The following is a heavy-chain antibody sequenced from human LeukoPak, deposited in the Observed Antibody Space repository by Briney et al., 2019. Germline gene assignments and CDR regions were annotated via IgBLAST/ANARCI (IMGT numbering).Heavy chain of an antibody. Sequence: SETLSLTCTVSGGSITSGSYFWSWIRQPAGKGLEWIGRIFSSGSTNYNPSLKSRVTMSVDTSKNQFSLKLSSVTAADTAEYFCARESRRSYCNEYWGQGTLVTVSS. CDR1: GGSITSGSYF. J-gene: IGHJ4*02. CDR3: ARESRRSYCNEY. V-gene: IGHV4-61*02. D-gene: IGHD2-2*01. CDR2: IFSSGST.